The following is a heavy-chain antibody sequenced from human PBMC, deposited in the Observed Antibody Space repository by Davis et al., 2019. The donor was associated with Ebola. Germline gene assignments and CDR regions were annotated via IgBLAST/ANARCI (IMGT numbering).Heavy chain of an antibody. Sequence: GESLKISCAASGFTFSSDGMHWVRQAPGKGLEWVAFIRYDGRNKYYADSVKGRFTISRDNSKNTLYLQMNSLRAEDTAVYYCSADDLWGRGTLVTVSS. J-gene: IGHJ2*01. D-gene: IGHD2-2*01. CDR2: IRYDGRNK. CDR1: GFTFSSDG. V-gene: IGHV3-30*02. CDR3: SADDL.